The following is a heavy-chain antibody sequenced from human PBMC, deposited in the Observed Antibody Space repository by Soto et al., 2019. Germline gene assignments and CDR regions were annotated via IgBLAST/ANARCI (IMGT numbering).Heavy chain of an antibody. J-gene: IGHJ6*02. D-gene: IGHD1-26*01. CDR3: ARVRIVGPGESYGMDV. V-gene: IGHV4-4*07. CDR1: GGSISSYY. CDR2: IYTSGST. Sequence: SETLSLTCNVSGGSISSYYWSWIRQPAGKGLEWIGRIYTSGSTNYNPSLKSRVTMSVDTSKNQFSLKLSSVTAADTAVYYCARVRIVGPGESYGMDVWGQGTTVTVSS.